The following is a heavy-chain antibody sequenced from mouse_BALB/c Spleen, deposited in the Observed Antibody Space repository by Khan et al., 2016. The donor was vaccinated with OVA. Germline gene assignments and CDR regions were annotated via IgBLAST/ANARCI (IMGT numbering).Heavy chain of an antibody. CDR2: INPYNGAT. J-gene: IGHJ2*01. CDR1: GYSFTGYY. Sequence: EVQLQQSGPELVKPGASVKISCKASGYSFTGYYMHWVKQSHVKSLEWIGRINPYNGATSYNQNFKDKASLTVDKSSRTAYMEITSRTSEDSAVYYCARGWIYDYDFDYWGQGTTLTVSS. D-gene: IGHD2-4*01. V-gene: IGHV1-26*01. CDR3: ARGWIYDYDFDY.